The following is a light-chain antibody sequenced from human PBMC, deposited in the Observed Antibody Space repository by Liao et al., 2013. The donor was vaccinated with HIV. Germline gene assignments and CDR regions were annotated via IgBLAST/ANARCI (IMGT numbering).Light chain of an antibody. V-gene: IGLV3-21*04. Sequence: SYVLTQSPSVSVAPGETARISCGGSNIGGKSVHWYQQKPGQAPFLVIYYDSDRPSGIPERFSGSNSENTATLSINGVEAGDEADYYCQVWDSDNDRRVFGGGTRLTVL. CDR1: NIGGKS. CDR3: QVWDSDNDRRV. CDR2: YDS. J-gene: IGLJ3*02.